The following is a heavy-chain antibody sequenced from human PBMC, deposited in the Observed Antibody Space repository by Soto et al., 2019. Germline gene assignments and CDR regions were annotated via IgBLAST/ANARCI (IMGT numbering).Heavy chain of an antibody. CDR1: GYSFTSYW. D-gene: IGHD3-22*01. J-gene: IGHJ3*02. Sequence: GEALKISCKGSGYSFTSYWIGWVRQMPGKGLEWMGIIYPGDSDTRYSPSFQGQVTISADKSISTAYLQWSSLKASDTAMYYCASLYYCDSSGYRDAFDICGQGTMVTVSS. CDR2: IYPGDSDT. V-gene: IGHV5-51*01. CDR3: ASLYYCDSSGYRDAFDI.